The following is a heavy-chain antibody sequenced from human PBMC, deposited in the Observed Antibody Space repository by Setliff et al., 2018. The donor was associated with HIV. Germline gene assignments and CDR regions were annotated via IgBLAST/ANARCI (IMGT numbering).Heavy chain of an antibody. CDR3: ARRMEMTPIGY. CDR2: INTVTVNP. D-gene: IGHD2-15*01. Sequence: ASVKVSCKASADTFTNCLLNWVLQAPGQGLECMVLINTVTVNPTYAQGFTGRFVFSLDTSVSTAYMQISSLKAEDSAVYYCARRMEMTPIGYWGQGTLVTVSS. CDR1: ADTFTNCL. V-gene: IGHV7-4-1*02. J-gene: IGHJ4*02.